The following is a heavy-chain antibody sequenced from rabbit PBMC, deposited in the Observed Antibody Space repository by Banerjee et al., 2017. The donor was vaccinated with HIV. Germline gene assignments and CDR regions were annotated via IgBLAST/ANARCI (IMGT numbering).Heavy chain of an antibody. CDR3: AGDLASVVGWNFGL. V-gene: IGHV1S40*01. D-gene: IGHD3-1*01. CDR1: GFDFSSNYY. J-gene: IGHJ4*01. Sequence: QSLEESGGDLVKPGASLTLTCTASGFDFSSNYYMCWVRQAPGKGLEWIACIYGAWTSTTYYASWAKGRFTISRTSSTSVTLQMTSLTAADTATYFCAGDLASVVGWNFGLWGQGTLVTVS. CDR2: IYGAWTSTT.